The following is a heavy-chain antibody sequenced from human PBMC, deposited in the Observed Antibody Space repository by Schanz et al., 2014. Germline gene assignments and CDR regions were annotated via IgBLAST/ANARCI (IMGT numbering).Heavy chain of an antibody. J-gene: IGHJ4*02. D-gene: IGHD4-17*01. CDR2: TSNDGSFT. V-gene: IGHV3-74*01. Sequence: VQLVESGGGVVQPGRSLRLSCAVSGFTFSSYGMHWVRQAPGKGLVWVSRTSNDGSFTTFADSVKGRFTISRDNAKNTLYLQMNSLRAEDTAVYYCVRDTDYHFDYWGQGTLVTVSS. CDR1: GFTFSSYG. CDR3: VRDTDYHFDY.